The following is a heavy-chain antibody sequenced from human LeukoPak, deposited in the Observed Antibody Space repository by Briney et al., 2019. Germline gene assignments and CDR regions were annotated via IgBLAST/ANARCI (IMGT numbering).Heavy chain of an antibody. CDR2: ISTYNGNT. CDR3: ALPAKGAYFYYYMEV. Sequence: LGASVKVSCKASAYTSPNYGITWVRQAPGRGLEWMGWISTYNGNTQYAQKFQGRVTMTTDTPTKTVYMEPRSLRSNDTAVYYCALPAKGAYFYYYMEVWGKGTTVTVSS. J-gene: IGHJ6*03. V-gene: IGHV1-18*01. CDR1: AYTSPNYG. D-gene: IGHD2-2*01.